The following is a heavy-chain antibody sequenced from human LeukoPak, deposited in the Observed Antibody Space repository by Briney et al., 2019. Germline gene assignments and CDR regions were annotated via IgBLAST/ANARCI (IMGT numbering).Heavy chain of an antibody. CDR3: ARARRGASVVPAALGYYYYYMDV. J-gene: IGHJ6*03. CDR2: INHSGST. CDR1: GGSFSSYY. Sequence: SETLSLTCAVYGGSFSSYYWSWIRQPPGKGLEWIGEINHSGSTNYNPSLKSRVTISVDTSKNQFSLKLSSVTAADTAVYYCARARRGASVVPAALGYYYYYMDVWGKGTTVTVSS. V-gene: IGHV4-34*01. D-gene: IGHD2-2*01.